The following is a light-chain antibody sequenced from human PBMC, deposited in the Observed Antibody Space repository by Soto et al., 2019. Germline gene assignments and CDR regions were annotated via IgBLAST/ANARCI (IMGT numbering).Light chain of an antibody. J-gene: IGKJ2*01. V-gene: IGKV2-28*01. Sequence: DIVMTQSPLSLPVTPGEPASISCRSSQSLLYENGYTYFDWYVQKPGQPPQLLIFFGSNRPSGVPDRFSGSASGIDFTMRISRVETEDVGVYYCMEVLKPPYTCGQGTKLEIK. CDR1: QSLLYENGYTY. CDR2: FGS. CDR3: MEVLKPPYT.